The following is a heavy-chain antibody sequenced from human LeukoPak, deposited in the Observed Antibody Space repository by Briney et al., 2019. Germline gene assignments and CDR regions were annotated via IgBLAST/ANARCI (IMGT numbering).Heavy chain of an antibody. CDR3: AKGASVAGYYYFHY. V-gene: IGHV3-23*01. D-gene: IGHD6-19*01. Sequence: GGSLRLSCAASGFTLSDYAMSWVRQAPGKGLEWVSSISAGGGSIFYADSVKGRVTISRDNSKKKLYLQMNSLRAEDTAVYYCAKGASVAGYYYFHYWGQGTLVTVSS. CDR1: GFTLSDYA. J-gene: IGHJ4*02. CDR2: ISAGGGSI.